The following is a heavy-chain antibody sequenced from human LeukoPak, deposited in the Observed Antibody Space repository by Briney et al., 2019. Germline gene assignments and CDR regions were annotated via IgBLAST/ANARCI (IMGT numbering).Heavy chain of an antibody. CDR3: AKVLHPSALYYFDY. Sequence: PGGSLRLSCAASGFTFSSYAMHWVRQAPGKGLEWVAVISYDGSNKYYADSVKGRFTISRDNSKNTLYLQMNSLRAEDTAVYYCAKVLHPSALYYFDYWGQGTLVTVSS. CDR1: GFTFSSYA. V-gene: IGHV3-30-3*01. CDR2: ISYDGSNK. J-gene: IGHJ4*02.